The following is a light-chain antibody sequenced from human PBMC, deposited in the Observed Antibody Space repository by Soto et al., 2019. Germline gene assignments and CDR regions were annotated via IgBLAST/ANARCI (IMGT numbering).Light chain of an antibody. CDR1: QCVSSN. CDR3: QQYNKWPPWT. CDR2: GAS. Sequence: EIVMTQSPATLSVSPGERATLSCRASQCVSSNLAWYQQKPGQAPRLLIYGASTRATGIPARFSGSGSGTEFTLTISSLQSEDFAVYYCQQYNKWPPWTFGQGTKVEIK. J-gene: IGKJ1*01. V-gene: IGKV3-15*01.